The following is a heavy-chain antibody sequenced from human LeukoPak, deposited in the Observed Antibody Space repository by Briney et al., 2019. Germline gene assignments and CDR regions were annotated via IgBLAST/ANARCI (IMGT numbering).Heavy chain of an antibody. D-gene: IGHD2-21*02. CDR1: GWSLSKAG. CDR2: IKRKTEGGTT. V-gene: IGHV3-15*01. CDR3: TTAVVVTGFDY. Sequence: TLTLSCVASGWSLSKAGVTGSGQTGGTVPHSRGRIKRKTEGGTTDYAAPVRGRFNISRDDSKNTVYLQMNSLKTEDTAVYYCTTAVVVTGFDYWGQGTLVSVSS. J-gene: IGHJ4*02.